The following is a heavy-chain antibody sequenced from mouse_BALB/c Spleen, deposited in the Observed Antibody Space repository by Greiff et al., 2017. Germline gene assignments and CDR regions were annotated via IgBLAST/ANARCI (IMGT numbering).Heavy chain of an antibody. V-gene: IGHV1-69*02. J-gene: IGHJ4*01. CDR3: TRYLRLSYAMDY. CDR1: GYTFTSYW. CDR2: IYPSDSYT. Sequence: QVQLQQPGAELVRPGASVKLSCKASGYTFTSYWINWVKQRPGQGLEWIGNIYPSDSYTNYNQKFKDKATLTVDKSSSTAYMQLSSPTSEDSAVYYCTRYLRLSYAMDYWGQGTSVTVSS. D-gene: IGHD1-1*01.